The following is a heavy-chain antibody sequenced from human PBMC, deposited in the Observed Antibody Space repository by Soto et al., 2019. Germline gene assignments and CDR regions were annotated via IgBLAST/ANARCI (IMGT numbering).Heavy chain of an antibody. V-gene: IGHV4-30-4*01. Sequence: SETLSLTCTVSGGSISSGDYYWSWIRQPPGKGLEWIGYIYYSGSTYYNPSLKSRVTISVDTSKNQFSLNLSSVTAADTAMYYCARHEGDVGPYGMDVWGQGTTVTVSS. J-gene: IGHJ6*02. D-gene: IGHD1-26*01. CDR1: GGSISSGDYY. CDR2: IYYSGST. CDR3: ARHEGDVGPYGMDV.